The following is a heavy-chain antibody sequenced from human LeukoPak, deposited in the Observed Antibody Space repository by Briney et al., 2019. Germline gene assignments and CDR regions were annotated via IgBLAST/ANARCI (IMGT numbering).Heavy chain of an antibody. CDR1: GNYW. J-gene: IGHJ6*02. V-gene: IGHV3-7*03. D-gene: IGHD3-16*01. CDR2: INHNGNVN. CDR3: ARGGGLDV. Sequence: GGSLRLSCAASGNYWMHWARQAPGKGLEWVASINHNGNVNYYVDSVKGRFTISRDNAKNSPYLQMSNLRAEDTAVYFCARGGGLDVWGQGATVTVSS.